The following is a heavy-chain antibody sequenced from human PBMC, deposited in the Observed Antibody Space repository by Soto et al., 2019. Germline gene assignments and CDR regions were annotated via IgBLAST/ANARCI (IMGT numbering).Heavy chain of an antibody. CDR2: IYHSGRT. CDR1: GGSISNGYYY. V-gene: IGHV4-31*03. D-gene: IGHD2-15*01. J-gene: IGHJ4*02. CDR3: ARWVEVSLDYFDS. Sequence: SETLSLTCTVSGGSISNGYYYWILVRQNPGKGLEWIGHIYHSGRTYYNPSLKSRVTISVDTSKNQFSLNLSSVTAADTAVYYCARWVEVSLDYFDSWGQGTPVTVSS.